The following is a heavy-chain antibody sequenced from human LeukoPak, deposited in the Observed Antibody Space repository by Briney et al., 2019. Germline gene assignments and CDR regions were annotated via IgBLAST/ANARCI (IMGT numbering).Heavy chain of an antibody. CDR1: GYSISSGYY. CDR3: ARRVTFDY. D-gene: IGHD2-21*02. Sequence: SETLSLTCAVSGYSISSGYYWGWIRQPPRKGLEWIGSIYHSGSTYYNPSLKSRVTISVDTSKNQFSLKLSSVTAADTAVYYCARRVTFDYWGQGTLVTVSS. CDR2: IYHSGST. V-gene: IGHV4-38-2*01. J-gene: IGHJ4*02.